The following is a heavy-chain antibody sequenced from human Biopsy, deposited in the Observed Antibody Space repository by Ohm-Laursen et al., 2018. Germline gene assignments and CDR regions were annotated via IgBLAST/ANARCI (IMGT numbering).Heavy chain of an antibody. J-gene: IGHJ5*02. Sequence: TLSLTCTLSGGSITSRTHYWGWIRQTPGEGLEWIGTVYYSGTTYDNPSLKNRVIISVDTSKNQFSLSLKTVTAADTAVYYCARHDRSDFWSGCPNFFDRWGQGTLVTVSS. V-gene: IGHV4-39*01. D-gene: IGHD3-3*01. CDR3: ARHDRSDFWSGCPNFFDR. CDR1: GGSITSRTHY. CDR2: VYYSGTT.